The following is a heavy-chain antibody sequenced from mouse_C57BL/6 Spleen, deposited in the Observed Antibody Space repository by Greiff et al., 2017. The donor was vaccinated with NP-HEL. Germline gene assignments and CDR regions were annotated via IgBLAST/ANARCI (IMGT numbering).Heavy chain of an antibody. CDR3: TTGLLHAMDY. J-gene: IGHJ4*01. CDR1: GFNIKDDY. Sequence: VQLKQSGAELVRPGASVKLSCTASGFNIKDDYMHWVKQRPEQGLEWIGWIDPENGDTEYASKFQGKATITADTSSNTAYLQLSSLTSEDTAVYYCTTGLLHAMDYWGQGTSVTVSS. V-gene: IGHV14-4*01. D-gene: IGHD3-1*01. CDR2: IDPENGDT.